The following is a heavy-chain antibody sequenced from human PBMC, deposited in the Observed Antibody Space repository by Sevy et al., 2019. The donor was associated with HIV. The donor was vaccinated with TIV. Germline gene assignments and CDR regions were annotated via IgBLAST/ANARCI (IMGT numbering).Heavy chain of an antibody. D-gene: IGHD3-22*01. Sequence: GGSLRLSCAASGFTFDDYGMSWVRQAPGKGLEWVSGINWNGGSISYADSVRGRFTISRDNAKNSLYLQMNSLRAEDTAFYYCARSGDDSSGFYYWWFDPWAREPWSPSPQ. CDR3: ARSGDDSSGFYYWWFDP. CDR2: INWNGGSI. CDR1: GFTFDDYG. J-gene: IGHJ5*02. V-gene: IGHV3-20*04.